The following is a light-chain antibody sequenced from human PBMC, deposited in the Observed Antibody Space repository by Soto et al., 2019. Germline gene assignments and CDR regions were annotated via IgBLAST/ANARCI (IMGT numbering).Light chain of an antibody. J-gene: IGKJ5*01. CDR3: QQYGSSPPIT. Sequence: EIVLTQSPGTLSLSPGERATLSCRASQSVSSSYLAWYQQKPGQAPRLLIYGASRRATGIPDRFSGSGSGTDFTLTISRLEPEDFAVYYCQQYGSSPPITFGQGTRLEI. CDR1: QSVSSSY. CDR2: GAS. V-gene: IGKV3-20*01.